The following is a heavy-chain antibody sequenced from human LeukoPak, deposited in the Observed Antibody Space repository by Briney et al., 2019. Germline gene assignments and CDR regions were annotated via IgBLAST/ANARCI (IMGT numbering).Heavy chain of an antibody. D-gene: IGHD4-17*01. CDR3: ARGHGDSSIYYYYMDV. Sequence: SVKVSCRASGGTFNSYAISWVRQAPGQGLEWMGGIIPIFGTANYAQKFQGRVTITADESTSTAYMELSSLRSEDTAVYYCARGHGDSSIYYYYMDVWGKGTTVTVSS. J-gene: IGHJ6*03. CDR1: GGTFNSYA. V-gene: IGHV1-69*13. CDR2: IIPIFGTA.